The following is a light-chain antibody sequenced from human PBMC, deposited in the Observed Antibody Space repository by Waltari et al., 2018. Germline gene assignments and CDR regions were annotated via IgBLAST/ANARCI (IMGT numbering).Light chain of an antibody. Sequence: EIVMTQSPATLSVSPGARVTPSCWARQSVSSNLAWYQQKPGQGPSLLIYDAYTRAPGIPARFSGSGSGTEFTLTISSLTSEDFAIYYCQQYINWPSFTFGPGTKVDIK. J-gene: IGKJ3*01. CDR2: DAY. CDR3: QQYINWPSFT. V-gene: IGKV3D-15*01. CDR1: QSVSSN.